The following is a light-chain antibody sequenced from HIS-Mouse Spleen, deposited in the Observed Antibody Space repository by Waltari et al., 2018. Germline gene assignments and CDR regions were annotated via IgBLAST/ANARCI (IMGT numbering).Light chain of an antibody. CDR1: VLAKKY. J-gene: IGLJ3*02. Sequence: SYELTQPSSVSVSPGQTARITCSGDVLAKKYARWFQQKPGQAPGLVIYKDSDRPSGIPGRFSGASAGTTVTLTISGAQVEDEADYYCYSAADNNLGVFGGGTKLTVL. CDR3: YSAADNNLGV. CDR2: KDS. V-gene: IGLV3-27*01.